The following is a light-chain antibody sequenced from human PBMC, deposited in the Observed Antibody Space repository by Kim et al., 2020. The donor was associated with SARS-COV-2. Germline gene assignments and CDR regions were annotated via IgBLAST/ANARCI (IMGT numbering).Light chain of an antibody. Sequence: IQLTQSPSSLSASVGDRVTITCRASQDISSYLAWYQQRPGKAPKLLIYAASTLQSGVPSRFSGSGSGTDFTLTISNLQPEDFATYYCLQLNSDSFTFCGGTQVDIK. CDR3: LQLNSDSFT. CDR1: QDISSY. CDR2: AAS. V-gene: IGKV1-9*01. J-gene: IGKJ4*01.